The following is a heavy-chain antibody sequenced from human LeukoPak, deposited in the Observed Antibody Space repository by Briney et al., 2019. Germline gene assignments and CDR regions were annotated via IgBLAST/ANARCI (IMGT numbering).Heavy chain of an antibody. CDR1: GFSFDDYA. CDR3: ARVDGGNSDY. Sequence: GGSLRLSCAVSGFSFDDYAMHWVRQAPGKGLEWVAGINWNSGKTGYADSVRGRFTISRDNAKNSLYLQMNSLRAEDTAVYYCARVDGGNSDYWGQGTLVTASS. D-gene: IGHD4-23*01. CDR2: INWNSGKT. J-gene: IGHJ4*02. V-gene: IGHV3-9*01.